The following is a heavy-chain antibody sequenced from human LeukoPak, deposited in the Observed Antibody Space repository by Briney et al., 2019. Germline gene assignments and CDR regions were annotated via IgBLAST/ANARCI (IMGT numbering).Heavy chain of an antibody. V-gene: IGHV1-18*01. CDR3: ARDLSAVAPGGY. J-gene: IGHJ4*02. CDR2: ISAYNGNT. Sequence: ASVKVSCKASGYTFTSYGISWVRQAPGQGLEWMGWISAYNGNTNYAQKLQGRVTMTTDTSTSTAHMELRSLRSDDTAVYYCARDLSAVAPGGYWGQGTLVTVSS. D-gene: IGHD6-19*01. CDR1: GYTFTSYG.